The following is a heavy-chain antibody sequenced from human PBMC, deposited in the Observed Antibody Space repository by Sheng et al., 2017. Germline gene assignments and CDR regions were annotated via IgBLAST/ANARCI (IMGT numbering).Heavy chain of an antibody. J-gene: IGHJ5*02. CDR1: GGSISSSSYY. Sequence: QLQLQESGPGLVKPSETLSLTCTVSGGSISSSSYYWGWIRQPPGKGLEWIGSIYYSGSTYYNPSLKSRVTISVDTSKNQFSLKLSSVTAADTAVYYCARPRXGDILTGHGWFDPWGQGPWSPSPQ. CDR2: IYYSGST. CDR3: ARPRXGDILTGHGWFDP. D-gene: IGHD3-9*01. V-gene: IGHV4-39*01.